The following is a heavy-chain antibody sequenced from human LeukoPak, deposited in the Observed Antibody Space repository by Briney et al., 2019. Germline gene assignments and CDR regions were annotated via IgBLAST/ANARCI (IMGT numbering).Heavy chain of an antibody. CDR1: GGSISSSSYY. J-gene: IGHJ3*02. CDR2: IYYSGST. V-gene: IGHV4-39*01. CDR3: ARPGWEPMPDI. Sequence: PSETLSLTCTVSGGSISSSSYYWGWIRQPPGKGLEWIGSIYYSGSTYYNPSLKSRVTISVDTSKNQFSLKLSSVTAADTAVYYCARPGWEPMPDIWGQGTMVTVSS. D-gene: IGHD1-26*01.